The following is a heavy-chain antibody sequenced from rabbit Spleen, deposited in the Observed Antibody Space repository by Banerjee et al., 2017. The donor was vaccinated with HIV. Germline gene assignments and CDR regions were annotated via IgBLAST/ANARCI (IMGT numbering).Heavy chain of an antibody. CDR1: GFSLSASDF. V-gene: IGHV1S45*01. J-gene: IGHJ3*01. CDR3: ARDRFPYASTSGYGL. CDR2: VYTGNGKS. D-gene: IGHD1-1*01. Sequence: QEQVVESGGGLVQPEGSLTLTCTASGFSLSASDFIYWVRQAPGKGLEWIACVYTGNGKSYTAGWARGRFTISRTSSTTVFLQLTSLTAADTATYFCARDRFPYASTSGYGLWGQGTLVTVS.